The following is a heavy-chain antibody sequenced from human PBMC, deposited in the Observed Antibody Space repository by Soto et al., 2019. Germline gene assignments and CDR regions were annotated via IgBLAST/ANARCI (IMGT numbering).Heavy chain of an antibody. D-gene: IGHD3-22*01. CDR3: ARGSYYYDSSGYYHD. V-gene: IGHV4-59*08. J-gene: IGHJ4*02. CDR2: IYYSGST. Sequence: SETLSLTCTVSGGSISSYYWSWIRQPPGKGLEWIGYIYYSGSTNYNPSLKSRVTISVDRSKNQFSLKLSSVTAADTAVYYCARGSYYYDSSGYYHDWGQGTLVTVSS. CDR1: GGSISSYY.